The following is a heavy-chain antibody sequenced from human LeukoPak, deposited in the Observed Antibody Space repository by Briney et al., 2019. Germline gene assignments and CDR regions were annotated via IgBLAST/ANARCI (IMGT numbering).Heavy chain of an antibody. CDR3: ARGYGKRFGELLLCY. CDR2: MNPNSGNT. V-gene: IGHV1-8*01. CDR1: GYTFTSYD. J-gene: IGHJ4*02. D-gene: IGHD3-10*01. Sequence: ASVKVSCKASGYTFTSYDINWVRQATGQGLEWMGWMNPNSGNTGYAQKFQGRVTMTRNTSISTAYMELSSLRFEDTAVYYCARGYGKRFGELLLCYWGQGTLVTVSS.